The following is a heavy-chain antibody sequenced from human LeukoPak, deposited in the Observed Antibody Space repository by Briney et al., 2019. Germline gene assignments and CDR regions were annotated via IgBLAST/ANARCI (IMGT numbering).Heavy chain of an antibody. CDR1: GYTFTSYY. J-gene: IGHJ4*02. Sequence: GASVKVSCKASGYTFTSYYMHWVRQAPGQGLEWMGIINPSGGSTSYAQKFQGRVTTTRDTSTSTVYMELSSLRSEDTAVYYCARDSPLAAAGAAFDYFNYWGQGTLVTVSS. V-gene: IGHV1-46*01. D-gene: IGHD6-13*01. CDR2: INPSGGST. CDR3: ARDSPLAAAGAAFDYFNY.